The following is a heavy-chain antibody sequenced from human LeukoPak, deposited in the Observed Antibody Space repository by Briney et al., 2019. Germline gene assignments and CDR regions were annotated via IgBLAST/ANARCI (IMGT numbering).Heavy chain of an antibody. CDR3: ALYTSGYFDP. CDR1: GGSIRSGGNY. D-gene: IGHD3-22*01. J-gene: IGHJ5*02. CDR2: IYYDGSA. Sequence: SQTLSLTCTVSGGSIRSGGNYWSWIRQHPGKGLEWIGYIYYDGSADYNPSLNSRVTISVDTSQNQFSLELRSVTAADTAMYYCALYTSGYFDPWGQGTLVAVSS. V-gene: IGHV4-31*03.